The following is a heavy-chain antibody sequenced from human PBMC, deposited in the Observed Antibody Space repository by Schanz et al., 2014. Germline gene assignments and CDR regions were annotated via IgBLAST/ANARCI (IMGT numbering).Heavy chain of an antibody. V-gene: IGHV3-7*01. Sequence: VQPVESGGGLVQPGGSLRLSCAASGFTFSTYWMSWVRQAPGKGLEWVANIKQDESERSYVDSVKGRFTISRDNAKNSLYLQMNSLRAEDTAVYYCARDKGGYYPFDYWGQGTLVTVSS. CDR3: ARDKGGYYPFDY. CDR1: GFTFSTYW. CDR2: IKQDESER. J-gene: IGHJ4*02. D-gene: IGHD3-3*01.